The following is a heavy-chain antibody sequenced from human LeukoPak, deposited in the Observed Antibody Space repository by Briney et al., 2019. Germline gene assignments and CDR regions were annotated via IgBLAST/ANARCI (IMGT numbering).Heavy chain of an antibody. CDR2: ISSSGSTI. J-gene: IGHJ3*02. CDR3: TSTGGATTPQQGAWDAFDI. CDR1: GFTFSSYE. D-gene: IGHD1-26*01. Sequence: GGSLRLSCAASGFTFSSYEMNWVRQAPGKGLEWVSYISSSGSTIYYADSVKGRFTISRDNAKNSLYLQMNSLRAEDTAVYYCTSTGGATTPQQGAWDAFDIWGQGTMVTVSS. V-gene: IGHV3-48*03.